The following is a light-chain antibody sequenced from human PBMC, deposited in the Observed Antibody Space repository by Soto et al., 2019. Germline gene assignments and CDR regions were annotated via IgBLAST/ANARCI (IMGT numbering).Light chain of an antibody. V-gene: IGKV3D-15*01. CDR2: GAS. J-gene: IGKJ5*01. CDR3: QQYNNWPFS. Sequence: EIVMTQSPVTLSVSPGERATLSCRASQSVRDNLAWYQQKPGQAPRLLFYGASTRATDIPARFSGSGSGTEFTLTISSLQSEDFAVYFCQQYNNWPFSFGQGTRLEIK. CDR1: QSVRDN.